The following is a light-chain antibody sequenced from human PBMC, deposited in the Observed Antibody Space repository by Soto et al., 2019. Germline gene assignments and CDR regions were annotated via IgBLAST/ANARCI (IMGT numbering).Light chain of an antibody. Sequence: DIVLTQSPATLSVAPGERVTFSCRASQSVSSNLAWYQQKPGQAPRLLIYGASTRATGIPARFSGSGSGTDFTLTISRLEPEDFAVYYCQQYGSSPLWTFGQGTKVDIK. CDR1: QSVSSN. CDR2: GAS. CDR3: QQYGSSPLWT. J-gene: IGKJ1*01. V-gene: IGKV3-20*01.